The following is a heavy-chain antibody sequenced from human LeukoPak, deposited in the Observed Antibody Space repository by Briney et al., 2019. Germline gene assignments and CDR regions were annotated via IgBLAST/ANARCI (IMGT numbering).Heavy chain of an antibody. J-gene: IGHJ6*04. CDR2: ISYDGSNK. CDR1: GFTFSSYA. V-gene: IGHV3-30*04. Sequence: GGSLRLSCAASGFTFSSYAMHWVRQAPGKGLEWVAVISYDGSNKYYADSVKGRFTISRDNSKNTLYLQMNSLRAEDTAVYYCARGRPAATDYYYYYGMDVWGKGTTVTVSS. D-gene: IGHD2-2*01. CDR3: ARGRPAATDYYYYYGMDV.